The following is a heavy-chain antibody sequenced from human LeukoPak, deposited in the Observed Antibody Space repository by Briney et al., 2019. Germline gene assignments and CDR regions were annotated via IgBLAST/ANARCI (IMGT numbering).Heavy chain of an antibody. D-gene: IGHD3-10*01. Sequence: ASVKVSCKASGYTFTSYDINWVRQATGQGLEWMGWMNPNSGNIGYAQKFQGRVTITRNTSISTAYMELSSLRSEDTAVYYCARRLAYYYGSGSLYYFDYWGQGTLVTVSS. CDR3: ARRLAYYYGSGSLYYFDY. CDR2: MNPNSGNI. V-gene: IGHV1-8*03. J-gene: IGHJ4*02. CDR1: GYTFTSYD.